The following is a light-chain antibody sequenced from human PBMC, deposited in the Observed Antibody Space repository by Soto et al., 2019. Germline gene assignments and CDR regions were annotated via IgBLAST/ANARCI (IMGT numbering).Light chain of an antibody. CDR2: AAS. V-gene: IGKV1-8*01. J-gene: IGKJ1*01. Sequence: AIRMTQSPSSFSASTGDRVTITCRASQGISSDLAWYQQKAGKAPKLLIYAASTLQSGVPSRFSGSGSGTDFTLSIIYLQAEDSATYYCHQYYSYPPYTFGQGTKVEIK. CDR3: HQYYSYPPYT. CDR1: QGISSD.